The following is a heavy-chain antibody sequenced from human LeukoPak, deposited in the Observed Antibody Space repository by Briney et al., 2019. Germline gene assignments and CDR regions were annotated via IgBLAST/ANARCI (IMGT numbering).Heavy chain of an antibody. D-gene: IGHD3-16*02. J-gene: IGHJ4*02. V-gene: IGHV1-18*01. CDR1: GYTFTSYG. Sequence: ASVKVSCKASGYTFTSYGISWVRQAPGQGLEWMGWISPCNGNTNYVQKLQGRVTMTTDTSTSTAYMELRSLRSDDTAVYYCAREEYGYVWGSYRSEFWGQGTLVTVSS. CDR2: ISPCNGNT. CDR3: AREEYGYVWGSYRSEF.